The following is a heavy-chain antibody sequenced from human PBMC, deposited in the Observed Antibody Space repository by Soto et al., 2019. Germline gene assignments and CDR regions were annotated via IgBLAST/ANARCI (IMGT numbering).Heavy chain of an antibody. J-gene: IGHJ1*01. Sequence: SETLSLTCTVYSRSISSFCCSWIRQPPGKGLEWIGYIYYSGSTNYNPSLKSRVTISVDTSKNQFSLKLSSVTAADTAVYYCATSTCGGDCYPLFQHWGQGTLVTVS. V-gene: IGHV4-59*01. D-gene: IGHD2-21*02. CDR2: IYYSGST. CDR3: ATSTCGGDCYPLFQH. CDR1: SRSISSFC.